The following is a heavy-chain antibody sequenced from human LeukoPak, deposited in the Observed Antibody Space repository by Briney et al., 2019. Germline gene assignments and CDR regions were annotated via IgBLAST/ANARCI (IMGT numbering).Heavy chain of an antibody. CDR3: DKEEGNDSSCDYFDF. J-gene: IGHJ4*02. D-gene: IGHD3-22*01. CDR2: ISSSGSAI. Sequence: GGSLRLSCAPSGFTFSRYNMKCVRQAPGKGLVWVSYISSSGSAIYYADSVKGRFTISRDNAKNSLYLQMNSLRDEDTAVYYSDKEEGNDSSCDYFDFWGQGTLVTVSS. CDR1: GFTFSRYN. V-gene: IGHV3-48*02.